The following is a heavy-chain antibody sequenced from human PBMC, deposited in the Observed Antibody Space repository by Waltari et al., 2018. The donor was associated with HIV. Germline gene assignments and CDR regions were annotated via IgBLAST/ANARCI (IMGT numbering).Heavy chain of an antibody. Sequence: QLHLQESGPGLVKPSATLALPCTVYGGFITRNDFYWAWIRQPPGKGLEWIGLMYNRGTTDYNPPLKSRVSMSRDTSKNRFSLRLHSVTAADTAIYYCARRGDGFNQHARLDHWGPGTLVTVSS. CDR1: GGFITRNDFY. D-gene: IGHD2-2*01. CDR3: ARRGDGFNQHARLDH. V-gene: IGHV4-39*01. J-gene: IGHJ4*02. CDR2: MYNRGTT.